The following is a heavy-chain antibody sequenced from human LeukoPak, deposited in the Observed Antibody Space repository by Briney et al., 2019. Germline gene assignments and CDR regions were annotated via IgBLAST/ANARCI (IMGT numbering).Heavy chain of an antibody. Sequence: ASVKVSCKASGYTFTDYYMHWVQQAPGKGLEWMGRVDPEDGETIYAEKFQGRVTITADTSTDTAYMELSSLRSEDTAVYYCARGPWSGSYYNYFDYWGQGTLVTVSS. CDR2: VDPEDGET. CDR1: GYTFTDYY. CDR3: ARGPWSGSYYNYFDY. J-gene: IGHJ4*02. V-gene: IGHV1-69-2*01. D-gene: IGHD1-26*01.